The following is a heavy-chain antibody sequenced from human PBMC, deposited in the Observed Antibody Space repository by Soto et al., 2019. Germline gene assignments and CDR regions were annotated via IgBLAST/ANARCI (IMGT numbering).Heavy chain of an antibody. D-gene: IGHD3-10*01. CDR2: IIPFLNIA. Sequence: QVQLVQSGAEVKKPGSSVEVSCKASGGTFSRHTISWVRQAPGQGLEWMGRIIPFLNIANYAQKFQGRVTITADRSTSTAYMELSSLRSEDTAVYYCARGPTYSSGTYHLKWGQGTLVTVSS. CDR3: ARGPTYSSGTYHLK. J-gene: IGHJ4*02. CDR1: GGTFSRHT. V-gene: IGHV1-69*02.